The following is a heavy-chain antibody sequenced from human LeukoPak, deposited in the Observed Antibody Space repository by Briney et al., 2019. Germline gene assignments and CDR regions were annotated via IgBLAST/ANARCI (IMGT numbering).Heavy chain of an antibody. V-gene: IGHV1-8*02. CDR3: ARLSIAVAGSFDY. CDR2: MNPNSGNT. J-gene: IGHJ4*02. D-gene: IGHD6-19*01. Sequence: ASVKVSCKASGYTFTSYGISWVRQATGQGLEWMGWMNPNSGNTGYAQKFQGRVTMTRNTSISTAYMALSSLRSEDSALYYCARLSIAVAGSFDYWGQGTLVTVSS. CDR1: GYTFTSYG.